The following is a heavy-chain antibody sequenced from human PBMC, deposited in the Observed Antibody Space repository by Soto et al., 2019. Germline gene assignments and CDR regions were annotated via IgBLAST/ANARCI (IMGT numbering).Heavy chain of an antibody. Sequence: QVQLVQSGAEVKKPGASVKVSCKASGYTFTSYGISWVRQAPGQGLEWMGWISAYNGNTNYAQKLQGRVTMTTDTSTSTAYMERRSLRSDDTAVYYCAREPYYYGSGSYISYYGMDVWGQGTTVTVSS. CDR2: ISAYNGNT. J-gene: IGHJ6*02. D-gene: IGHD3-10*01. CDR3: AREPYYYGSGSYISYYGMDV. V-gene: IGHV1-18*01. CDR1: GYTFTSYG.